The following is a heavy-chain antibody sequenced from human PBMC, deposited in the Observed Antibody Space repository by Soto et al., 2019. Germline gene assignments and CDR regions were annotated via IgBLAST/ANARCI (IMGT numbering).Heavy chain of an antibody. D-gene: IGHD2-15*01. V-gene: IGHV1-46*03. J-gene: IGHJ4*02. CDR1: GYTFTSYY. Sequence: ASVKVSCTASGYTFTSYYMHWVRQAPGQGLEWMGIINPSGGNTSYAQKFQGRVTMTRDTSTSTLYMELSSLRSEDTAVYYCVRVREYCSGAGCYGFDYWGQGTLVTVSS. CDR2: INPSGGNT. CDR3: VRVREYCSGAGCYGFDY.